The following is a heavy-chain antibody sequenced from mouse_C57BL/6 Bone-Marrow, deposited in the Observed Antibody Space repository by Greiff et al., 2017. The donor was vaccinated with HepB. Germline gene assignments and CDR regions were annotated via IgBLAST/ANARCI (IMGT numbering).Heavy chain of an antibody. CDR3: VRADGVGFAY. CDR2: IRSKSNNYAT. CDR1: GFSFNTYA. V-gene: IGHV10-1*01. J-gene: IGHJ3*01. D-gene: IGHD1-1*01. Sequence: EVQLVESGGGLVQPKGSLKLSCAASGFSFNTYAMNWVRQAPGKGLEWVARIRSKSNNYATYYADSVKDRFTISRDDSESMLYLQMNNLKTEDTAMYYCVRADGVGFAYWGQGTLVTVSA.